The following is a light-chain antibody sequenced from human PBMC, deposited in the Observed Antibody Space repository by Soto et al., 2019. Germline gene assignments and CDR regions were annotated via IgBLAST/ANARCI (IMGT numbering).Light chain of an antibody. V-gene: IGLV3-1*01. CDR2: QDS. Sequence: SSELTQPPSVSVSPGQTASITCSGDELGDKYACWYQQKPGQSPVLVIYQDSKRPSGIPERFSGSNSGNTATLTISGTQAMDEADYYCQAWDSSTAVFGGGTQLTVL. CDR3: QAWDSSTAV. CDR1: ELGDKY. J-gene: IGLJ7*01.